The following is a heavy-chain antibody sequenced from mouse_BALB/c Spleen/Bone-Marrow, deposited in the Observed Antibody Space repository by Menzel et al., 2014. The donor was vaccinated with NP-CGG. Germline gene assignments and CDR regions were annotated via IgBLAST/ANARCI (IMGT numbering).Heavy chain of an antibody. J-gene: IGHJ2*01. Sequence: QVQLQQSGAELVKPGASVKLSCKASGYTFTSYWMHWEKQRPGQGLEWIGEINPSNGRTNYNEKFKSKATLTVDKSSSTAYMQLSSLTSEDSAVYYCARRTTTVVATDYWGQGTTLTGSS. D-gene: IGHD1-1*01. V-gene: IGHV1S81*02. CDR1: GYTFTSYW. CDR3: ARRTTTVVATDY. CDR2: INPSNGRT.